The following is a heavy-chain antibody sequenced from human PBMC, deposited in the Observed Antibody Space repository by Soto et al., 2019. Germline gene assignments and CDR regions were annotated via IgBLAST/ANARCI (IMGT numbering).Heavy chain of an antibody. D-gene: IGHD5-12*01. V-gene: IGHV1-69*13. J-gene: IGHJ4*02. CDR2: IIPIFDIS. Sequence: ASVKVSCKASGGTFSSYTITWVRQAPGQGLEWMGGIIPIFDISNYSQKFQGRVTITADESASTAYMELTSLRSDDTAVYYCARDFSGLNYWGQGTLVTVSS. CDR3: ARDFSGLNY. CDR1: GGTFSSYT.